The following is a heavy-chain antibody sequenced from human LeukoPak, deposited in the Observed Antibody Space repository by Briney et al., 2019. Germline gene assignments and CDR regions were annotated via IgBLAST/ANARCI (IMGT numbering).Heavy chain of an antibody. V-gene: IGHV3-7*03. J-gene: IGHJ4*02. CDR1: GFTFSSSW. CDR2: IKQDGTEE. CDR3: AKDPCHGALDY. D-gene: IGHD2-2*01. Sequence: GGSLRLSCVASGFTFSSSWMSWVRRAPGKGLEWVANIKQDGTEEYYVDSVRGRFSISKDNAKNSLYLQMNSLRAEDTAVYYCAKDPCHGALDYWGQGALVTVSS.